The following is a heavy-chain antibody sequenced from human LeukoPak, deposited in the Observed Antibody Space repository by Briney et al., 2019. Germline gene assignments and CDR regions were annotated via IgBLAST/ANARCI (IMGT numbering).Heavy chain of an antibody. CDR1: GGSISSYY. CDR2: IYFSGNT. V-gene: IGHV4-59*06. Sequence: PSETLSLTCTVSGGSISSYYWSWVRQPPGGGLEWVGYIYFSGNTYYNPSLKSRVSISLDTSKNHFSLKLSSVTAADTAVYYCAREGDGYNSFDYWGQGTLVTVSS. J-gene: IGHJ4*02. D-gene: IGHD5-24*01. CDR3: AREGDGYNSFDY.